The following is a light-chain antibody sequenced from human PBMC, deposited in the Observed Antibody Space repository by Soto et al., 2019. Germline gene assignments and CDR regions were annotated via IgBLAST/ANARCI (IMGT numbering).Light chain of an antibody. J-gene: IGKJ4*02. V-gene: IGKV3-15*01. CDR1: QSVSSN. Sequence: EIVMTQSPATLSVSPGERATLSCRASQSVSSNLAWYQQKPGQAPRLLIYGASTRATGIPARFSGSGSGTEITLTISSLQSEDFAFYYCQQYNNWPRALTSGGGTKVEIK. CDR2: GAS. CDR3: QQYNNWPRALT.